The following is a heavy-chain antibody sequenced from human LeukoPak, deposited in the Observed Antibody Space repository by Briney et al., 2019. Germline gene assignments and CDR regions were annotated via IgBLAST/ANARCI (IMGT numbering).Heavy chain of an antibody. CDR3: ARGRGRFLEWLLTDY. CDR1: GFTFSSYA. V-gene: IGHV3-30-3*01. D-gene: IGHD3-3*01. J-gene: IGHJ4*02. Sequence: PGRSLRLSCAASGFTFSSYAMHRVRQAPGKGLEWVAVISYDGSNKYYADSVKGRFTISRDNSKNTLYLQMNSLRAEDTAVYYCARGRGRFLEWLLTDYWGQGTLVTVSS. CDR2: ISYDGSNK.